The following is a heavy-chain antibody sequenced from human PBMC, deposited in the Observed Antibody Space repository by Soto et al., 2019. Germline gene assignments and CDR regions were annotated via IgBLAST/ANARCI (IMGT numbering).Heavy chain of an antibody. V-gene: IGHV4-31*03. CDR2: IYYSGST. J-gene: IGHJ4*02. CDR1: GGSISSGGYY. Sequence: PSETLSLTCTVSGGSISSGGYYWSWIRQHPGKGLEWIGYIYYSGSTYYNPSLKSRVTISVDTSKNQFSLKLSSVTAADTAVYYCARFRDRPYYFDYWGQGTLVTVSS. CDR3: ARFRDRPYYFDY.